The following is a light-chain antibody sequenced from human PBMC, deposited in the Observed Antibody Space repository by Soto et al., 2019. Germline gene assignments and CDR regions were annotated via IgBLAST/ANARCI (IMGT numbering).Light chain of an antibody. Sequence: EIVMTQSPATLSVTPGERATLSCRASQSVSSNLAWYQQKPGQAPRLLIYGASTRATVIPAGFSGSGSGTDFILSISRLEPEDFAVYYCQQYGSSPWTFGQGTKVDIK. CDR1: QSVSSN. CDR2: GAS. CDR3: QQYGSSPWT. V-gene: IGKV3-15*01. J-gene: IGKJ1*01.